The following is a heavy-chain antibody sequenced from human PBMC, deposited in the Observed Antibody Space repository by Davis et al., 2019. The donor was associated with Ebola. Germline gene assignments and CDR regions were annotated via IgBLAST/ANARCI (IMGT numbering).Heavy chain of an antibody. CDR2: TYYNSKWYS. Sequence: HSQTLSLTCAISGASVSRGGWNWIRQSPSRGLEWPGRTYYNSKWYSDYAVSVKSRITRNPDTSKNQFSLQLNSVTPEDTAVYYCARGWLRGWFDPCGQGTLVTVSS. V-gene: IGHV6-1*01. D-gene: IGHD5-12*01. J-gene: IGHJ5*02. CDR1: GASVSRGG. CDR3: ARGWLRGWFDP.